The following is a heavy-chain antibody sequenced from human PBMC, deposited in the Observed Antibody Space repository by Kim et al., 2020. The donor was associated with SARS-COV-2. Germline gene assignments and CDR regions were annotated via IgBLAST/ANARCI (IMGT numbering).Heavy chain of an antibody. CDR2: IVVGSGNT. J-gene: IGHJ3*02. CDR3: AAIRYYDSSGYPHDAFDI. V-gene: IGHV1-58*01. D-gene: IGHD3-22*01. Sequence: SVKVSCKASGFTFTSSAVQWVRQARGQRLEWIGWIVVGSGNTNYAQKFQERVTITRDMSTSTAYMELSSLRSEDTAVYYCAAIRYYDSSGYPHDAFDIWGQGTMVTVSS. CDR1: GFTFTSSA.